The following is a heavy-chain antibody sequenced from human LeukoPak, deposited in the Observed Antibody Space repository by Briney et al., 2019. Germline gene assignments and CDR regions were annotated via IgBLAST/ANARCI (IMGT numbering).Heavy chain of an antibody. D-gene: IGHD7-27*01. CDR3: ARDENWGPDY. CDR2: IEPNSGGT. CDR1: GYTFTGHY. Sequence: ASVKVSCKSSGYTFTGHYMHWIRQAPGQGLEWMGWIEPNSGGTHFAQKFQGRLTISRDTSISTAYMELSRLSSDDTAIYYCARDENWGPDYWGQGTLVTVSS. V-gene: IGHV1-2*02. J-gene: IGHJ4*02.